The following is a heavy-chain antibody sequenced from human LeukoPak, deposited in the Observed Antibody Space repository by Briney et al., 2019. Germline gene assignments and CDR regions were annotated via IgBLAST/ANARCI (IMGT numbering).Heavy chain of an antibody. Sequence: GGSLRLSCAASGFDFHNYVIHWVRQAPGRGLEWVSVITGSGGSTYYADSVKGRFTISRDNSKNTVYLQMNSLRAEDTAVYYCAKGRAAATWVHFVYWGQGTLVTVSS. J-gene: IGHJ4*02. CDR1: GFDFHNYV. CDR3: AKGRAAATWVHFVY. D-gene: IGHD6-13*01. CDR2: ITGSGGST. V-gene: IGHV3-23*01.